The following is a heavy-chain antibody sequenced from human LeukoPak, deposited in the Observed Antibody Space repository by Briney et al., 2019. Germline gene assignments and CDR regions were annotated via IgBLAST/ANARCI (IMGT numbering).Heavy chain of an antibody. CDR3: ARGYYYDSSGYPYYFDY. D-gene: IGHD3-22*01. Sequence: GGSLRLSCAASGFTFSDYYMSWIRQAPGKGLEWVSYISSSSSYTNYADSVKGRFTISRDNAKNSLYLQMNSLRAEETAVYYCARGYYYDSSGYPYYFDYWGQGTLVTVSS. CDR2: ISSSSSYT. V-gene: IGHV3-11*05. CDR1: GFTFSDYY. J-gene: IGHJ4*02.